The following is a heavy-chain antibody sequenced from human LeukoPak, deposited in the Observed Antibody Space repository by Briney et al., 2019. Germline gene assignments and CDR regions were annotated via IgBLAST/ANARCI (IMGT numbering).Heavy chain of an antibody. Sequence: SETLSLTCSVSGGSINSQFWSWIRQPPGKRPEYIGYMSYSGNTNYNPSLKSRVTISLDTSKNQFSLKLSSLTAADTAVYYCARFSSGSNWFDAWGQGTLVTVSS. CDR1: GGSINSQF. CDR2: MSYSGNT. J-gene: IGHJ5*02. CDR3: ARFSSGSNWFDA. D-gene: IGHD2-8*01. V-gene: IGHV4-59*11.